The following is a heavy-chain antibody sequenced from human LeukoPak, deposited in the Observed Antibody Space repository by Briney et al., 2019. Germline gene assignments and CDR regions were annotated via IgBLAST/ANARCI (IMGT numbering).Heavy chain of an antibody. CDR3: AKAATMRVVVITTPSDY. CDR2: IWYDGSNK. Sequence: GGSLRLSCAASGFTFSSYTMHWVRQAPGKGLEWVAVIWYDGSNKYYADSVKGRFTISRDNSKNTLYLQMNSLRAEDTAVYYCAKAATMRVVVITTPSDYWGQGTLVTVSS. D-gene: IGHD3-22*01. CDR1: GFTFSSYT. V-gene: IGHV3-33*06. J-gene: IGHJ4*02.